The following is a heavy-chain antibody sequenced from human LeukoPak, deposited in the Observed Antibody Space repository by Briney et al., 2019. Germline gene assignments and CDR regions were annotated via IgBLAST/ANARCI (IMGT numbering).Heavy chain of an antibody. J-gene: IGHJ4*02. Sequence: GGSLRLSCAASGFTVSSDWMYWVRQVPGKGPVWVSRINPDGTYIDYADSVKGRFTISRDDAKNTVYLQLNTLRADDTALYYCSKDLGLWGQGNLVTVSS. CDR1: GFTVSSDW. D-gene: IGHD1-26*01. V-gene: IGHV3-74*01. CDR2: INPDGTYI. CDR3: SKDLGL.